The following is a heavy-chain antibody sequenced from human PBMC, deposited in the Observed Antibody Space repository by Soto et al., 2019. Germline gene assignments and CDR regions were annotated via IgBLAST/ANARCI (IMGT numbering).Heavy chain of an antibody. Sequence: PSETLSLTCTVSGGSISSSSYYWGWIRQPPGKGLEWIGSIYYSGSTYYNPSLKSRVTISVDTSKNQFSLKLSSVTAADTAVYYCARILRALYYFDYWGQGTLVTVSS. CDR2: IYYSGST. J-gene: IGHJ4*02. CDR3: ARILRALYYFDY. CDR1: GGSISSSSYY. V-gene: IGHV4-39*01.